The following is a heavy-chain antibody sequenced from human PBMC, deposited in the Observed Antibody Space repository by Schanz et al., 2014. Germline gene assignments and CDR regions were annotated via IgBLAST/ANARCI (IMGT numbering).Heavy chain of an antibody. CDR2: ISAYTNNT. Sequence: QVQLEQSGAEVKKPGASVTVSCKASGYDFHIYAYSWVRQAPGQGLEWMGWISAYTNNTNYAQKVQGRVTMTTDTSTGTAYMELRSLRSDDTAVYYCARDRRRYCSTASCLHDNWFDPWGQGTLVIVSS. J-gene: IGHJ5*02. CDR1: GYDFHIYA. CDR3: ARDRRRYCSTASCLHDNWFDP. V-gene: IGHV1-18*01. D-gene: IGHD2-2*01.